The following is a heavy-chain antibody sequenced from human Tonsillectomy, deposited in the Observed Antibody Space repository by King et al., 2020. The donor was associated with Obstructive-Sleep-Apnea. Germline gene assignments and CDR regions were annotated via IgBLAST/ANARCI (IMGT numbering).Heavy chain of an antibody. Sequence: VQLQESGPGLVKPSGTLSLTCAVSGGSISSSNWWSWVRQPPGKGLEWSGEVYHSGITNYNPSLKSRVTLSVDKSKNQFSLKLTSVTAADTAVYYCAGDSSPIRGWFDPWGQGTLVTVSS. CDR3: AGDSSPIRGWFDP. J-gene: IGHJ5*02. D-gene: IGHD2-2*01. V-gene: IGHV4-4*02. CDR2: VYHSGIT. CDR1: GGSISSSNW.